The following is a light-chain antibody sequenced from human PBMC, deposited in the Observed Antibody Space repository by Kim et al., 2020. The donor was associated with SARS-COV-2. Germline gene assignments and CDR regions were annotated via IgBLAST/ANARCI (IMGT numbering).Light chain of an antibody. CDR3: SSHTGSNTVI. V-gene: IGLV2-23*02. CDR2: DVT. J-gene: IGLJ2*01. CDR1: DSDVGTYNL. Sequence: QSVLTQPASVSASPGQSITISCTGTDSDVGTYNLVSWYQQHPGEAPKLIIYDVTKRPSGISGRFSASKSGITASLTISGLQTEDEADYYCSSHTGSNTVIFGGGTKLTVL.